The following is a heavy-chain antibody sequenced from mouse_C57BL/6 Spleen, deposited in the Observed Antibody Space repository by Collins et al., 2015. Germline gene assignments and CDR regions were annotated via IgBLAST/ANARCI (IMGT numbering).Heavy chain of an antibody. CDR2: IDPETGGT. V-gene: IGHV1-15*01. J-gene: IGHJ1*03. Sequence: QVQLQQSGAELVRPGASVTLSCKASGYTFTDYEMHWVKQTPVHGLEWIGAIDPETGGTAYNQKFKGKAILTADKSSSTAYMELRSLTSEDSAVYYCTRMEGYWYFDVWGTGTTVTVSS. CDR3: TRMEGYWYFDV. CDR1: GYTFTDYE.